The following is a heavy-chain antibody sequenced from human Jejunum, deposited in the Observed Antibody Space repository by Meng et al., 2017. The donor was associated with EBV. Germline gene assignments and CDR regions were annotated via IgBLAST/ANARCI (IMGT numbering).Heavy chain of an antibody. CDR1: TDFISSYEW. J-gene: IGHJ4*02. CDR2: INQVGST. V-gene: IGHV4-4*02. D-gene: IGHD1-14*01. CDR3: ARASSERLLDY. Sequence: QVQLQESGPGLVNPSGTPSPTCAVSTDFISSYEWWSWVRQPPGKGLEWLGEINQVGSTYYNPSLKSRVTISIDTSKRQFSLRLNSMTAADTAVYYCARASSERLLDYWGQGTLVTVSS.